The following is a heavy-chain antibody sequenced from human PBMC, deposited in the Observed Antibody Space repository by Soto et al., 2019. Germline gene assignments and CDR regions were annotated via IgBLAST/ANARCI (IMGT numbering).Heavy chain of an antibody. D-gene: IGHD1-26*01. CDR3: TIDGFSGIVGI. Sequence: LRLSCAASGFTFTIALMTWVRQAPGKGLEWVGRIKSKTSGETTDYAAPVKGRFTISRDDSKNTLFLQMNSLKTEDTGVYYCTIDGFSGIVGIWGQGTMVTVS. J-gene: IGHJ3*02. CDR1: GFTFTIAL. CDR2: IKSKTSGETT. V-gene: IGHV3-15*01.